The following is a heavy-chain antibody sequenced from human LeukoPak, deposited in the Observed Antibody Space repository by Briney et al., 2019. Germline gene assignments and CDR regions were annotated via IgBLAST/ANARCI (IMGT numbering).Heavy chain of an antibody. Sequence: GESLKISCKGSGYSFTSYWIGWVRQMPGKGLEWMGIIHPADSDIRYSPSFQGQVTISADRSISTAYLQWNSLKASDTAMYYCARQRDYDILTGYEFDPWGQGTLVTASS. V-gene: IGHV5-51*01. J-gene: IGHJ5*02. D-gene: IGHD3-9*01. CDR1: GYSFTSYW. CDR2: IHPADSDI. CDR3: ARQRDYDILTGYEFDP.